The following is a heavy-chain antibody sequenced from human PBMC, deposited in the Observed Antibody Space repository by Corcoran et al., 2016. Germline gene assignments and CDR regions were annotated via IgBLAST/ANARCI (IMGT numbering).Heavy chain of an antibody. D-gene: IGHD3-10*01. J-gene: IGHJ6*02. Sequence: QVQLQESGPGLVKPSETLSLTCTVSGGSISSYYWSWIRQPPGKGLEWNGYIYYSGSTNYNPSLKSRVTISVDTSKNQFSLKLSSVTAADTAVYYCARDKWFGDRGYYGMDVWGQGTTVTVSS. CDR1: GGSISSYY. CDR2: IYYSGST. CDR3: ARDKWFGDRGYYGMDV. V-gene: IGHV4-59*01.